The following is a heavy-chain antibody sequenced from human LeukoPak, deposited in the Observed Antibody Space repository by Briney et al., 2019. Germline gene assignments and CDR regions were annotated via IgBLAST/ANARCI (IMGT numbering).Heavy chain of an antibody. CDR2: ISYDGSNK. Sequence: PGRSLRLSCAASGFTFSSYGMHWVRQAPGKGLEWVAVISYDGSNKYYADSVKGRFTISRDNAKNTLFLQMSSLRAEDTAVYFCAREILAPGKTHDYWGQGTLVTVSS. V-gene: IGHV3-30*03. J-gene: IGHJ4*02. CDR1: GFTFSSYG. CDR3: AREILAPGKTHDY.